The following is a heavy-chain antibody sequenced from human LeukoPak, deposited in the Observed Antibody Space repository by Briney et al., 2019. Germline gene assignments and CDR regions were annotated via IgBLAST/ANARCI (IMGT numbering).Heavy chain of an antibody. J-gene: IGHJ5*02. D-gene: IGHD6-19*01. CDR1: GYSISSGYY. CDR3: AGVASMDSGWINWFDP. Sequence: SETLSLTCTVSGYSISSGYYWGWIRQPPGKGLEWIGYMYYSGSANYNPSLKSRVTMSVDTSKNQFSLKLSSVTAADTAVYYCAGVASMDSGWINWFDPWGQGTLVIVSS. V-gene: IGHV4-61*01. CDR2: MYYSGSA.